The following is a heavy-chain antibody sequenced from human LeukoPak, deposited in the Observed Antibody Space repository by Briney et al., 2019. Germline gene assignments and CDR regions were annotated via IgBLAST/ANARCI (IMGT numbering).Heavy chain of an antibody. CDR3: AKDPCTGGSCYPNPLDH. Sequence: GGSLRLSCAASGFTFITYAMTWVRQAPGKGLEWVSVISGNGGSTYYADSVKGRFTISRDNSKNTLYLQMNSLRAEDTAVYYCAKDPCTGGSCYPNPLDHWGQGTLVTVSS. J-gene: IGHJ4*02. CDR2: ISGNGGST. CDR1: GFTFITYA. D-gene: IGHD2-15*01. V-gene: IGHV3-23*01.